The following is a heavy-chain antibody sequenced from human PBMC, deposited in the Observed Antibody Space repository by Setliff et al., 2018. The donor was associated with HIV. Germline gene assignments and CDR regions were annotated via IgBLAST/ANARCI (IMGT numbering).Heavy chain of an antibody. J-gene: IGHJ3*02. CDR3: ASKGGSGNYPDSDAFDI. CDR2: INPSGDIT. Sequence: ASVKVSCKASGYIFTGYYIHWVRQAPGQGLEWMGLINPSGDITSYAEKFQGRVTMTRDTSTSTVHMELRSLRSGDTAIYYCASKGGSGNYPDSDAFDIWGQGTLVTVSS. CDR1: GYIFTGYY. D-gene: IGHD3-10*01. V-gene: IGHV1-46*01.